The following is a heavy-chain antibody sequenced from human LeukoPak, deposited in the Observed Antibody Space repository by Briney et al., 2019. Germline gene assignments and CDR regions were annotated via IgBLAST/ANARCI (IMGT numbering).Heavy chain of an antibody. D-gene: IGHD2/OR15-2a*01. V-gene: IGHV4-59*01. CDR3: ASASLNIYAFDI. Sequence: SETLSLTCTVSLGSISSYYWSWIRQPPGKGLEWIGYIYYSGSTKHKPSLKSRATISVHTSKNQFSLKLSSVTSADTAVYYCASASLNIYAFDIWGQGTMVTVSS. CDR1: LGSISSYY. J-gene: IGHJ3*02. CDR2: IYYSGST.